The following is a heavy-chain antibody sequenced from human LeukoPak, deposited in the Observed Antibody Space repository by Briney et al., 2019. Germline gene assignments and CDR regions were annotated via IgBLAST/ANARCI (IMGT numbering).Heavy chain of an antibody. Sequence: GSLRLSCAASGFTFSSYAMSWVRQAPGKGLEWIGEINHSGSTNYNPSLKSRVTISVDTSKNQFSLKLSSVTAADTAVYYCARGGQGTMSRWGQGTLVTVSS. CDR1: GFTFSSYA. V-gene: IGHV4-34*01. CDR2: INHSGST. D-gene: IGHD3-22*01. CDR3: ARGGQGTMSR. J-gene: IGHJ4*02.